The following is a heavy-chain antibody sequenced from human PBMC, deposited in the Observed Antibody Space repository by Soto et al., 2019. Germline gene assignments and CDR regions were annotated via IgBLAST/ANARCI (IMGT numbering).Heavy chain of an antibody. Sequence: QTLSLTCAISGDSVSSNSAAWNWIRQSPSRGLEWLGRTYYRSKWYNDYAVSVKSRITINPDTSKNQFSLQLNSVTPEDTAVYYCARTGYSSSWYGGTGAFDIWGQGTMVTVSS. D-gene: IGHD6-13*01. CDR2: TYYRSKWYN. V-gene: IGHV6-1*01. CDR1: GDSVSSNSAA. J-gene: IGHJ3*02. CDR3: ARTGYSSSWYGGTGAFDI.